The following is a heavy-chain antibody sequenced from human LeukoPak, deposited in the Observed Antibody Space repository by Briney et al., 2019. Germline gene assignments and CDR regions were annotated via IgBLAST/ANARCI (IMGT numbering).Heavy chain of an antibody. D-gene: IGHD1-14*01. CDR2: IYTSGST. V-gene: IGHV4-61*02. CDR1: GGSISSGSYY. CDR3: ARVAAGLKYGADY. J-gene: IGHJ4*02. Sequence: PSQTLSLTCTVSGGSISSGSYYWSWIRQPAGKGLEWIGRIYTSGSTNYNPSLKCRVTISVDTSNNQFSLRLSSVTDADTAVYYCARVAAGLKYGADYWGQGTLGTVSS.